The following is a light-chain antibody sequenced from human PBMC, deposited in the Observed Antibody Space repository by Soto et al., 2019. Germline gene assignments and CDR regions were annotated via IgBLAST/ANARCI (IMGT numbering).Light chain of an antibody. Sequence: EIVLTQSPATLSLSPGERATLSCRASQSVSSYLAGYQQKPGQAPRLLIYDASNRATGIPARFSGSGSGTDFTLTISSLAPEDFAVYYCQQRSNWPKTFGQGTKLEIK. CDR3: QQRSNWPKT. CDR1: QSVSSY. V-gene: IGKV3-11*01. CDR2: DAS. J-gene: IGKJ2*01.